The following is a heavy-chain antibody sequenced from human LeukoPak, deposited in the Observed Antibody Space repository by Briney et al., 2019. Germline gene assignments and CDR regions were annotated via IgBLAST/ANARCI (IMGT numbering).Heavy chain of an antibody. Sequence: PSETLSLTCTVSGASFSGSTYYWGWMRQPPGKGLEWIGSIYYSGSTYYNPSLKSRVTMSVDTSKNQFSLKLSSVTAADTAVYYCARHAGGISATGTRPFDYWGQGTLVTVCS. CDR2: IYYSGST. CDR3: ARHAGGISATGTRPFDY. D-gene: IGHD6-13*01. CDR1: GASFSGSTYY. J-gene: IGHJ4*02. V-gene: IGHV4-39*01.